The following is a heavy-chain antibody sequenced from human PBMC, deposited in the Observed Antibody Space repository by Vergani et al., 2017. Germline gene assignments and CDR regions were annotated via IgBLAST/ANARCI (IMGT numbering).Heavy chain of an antibody. CDR1: GGSISSYY. V-gene: IGHV4-4*09. CDR2: IYTSGST. Sequence: QVQLQESGPGLVKPSETLSLTCTVSGGSISSYYWSWIRQPPGKGLEWIGYIYTSGSTNYNPSLKSRVTISVDTSKNQFSLKLSSVTAADTAVYYCAKDRYSYGQPYFDYWGQGTLVTVSS. CDR3: AKDRYSYGQPYFDY. D-gene: IGHD5-18*01. J-gene: IGHJ4*02.